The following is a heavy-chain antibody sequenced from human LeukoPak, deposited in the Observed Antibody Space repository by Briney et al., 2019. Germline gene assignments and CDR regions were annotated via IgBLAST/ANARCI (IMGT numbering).Heavy chain of an antibody. V-gene: IGHV4-59*11. J-gene: IGHJ6*03. CDR2: IYYSGIT. CDR3: ARGGSKVGLYYDFWSGYFPPYYYMDV. D-gene: IGHD3-3*01. CDR1: GGSISSHY. Sequence: PSETLSLTCTVSGGSISSHYWSWIRQPPGKGLEWIGYIYYSGITNYNPSLKNRVTISVDTYKNQFSLKLSSVTAADTAVYYCARGGSKVGLYYDFWSGYFPPYYYMDVWGKGTTVTVSS.